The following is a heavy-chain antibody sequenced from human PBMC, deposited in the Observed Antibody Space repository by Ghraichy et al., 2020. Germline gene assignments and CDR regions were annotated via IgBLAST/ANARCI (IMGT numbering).Heavy chain of an antibody. J-gene: IGHJ4*02. CDR3: AKKEAAVEVVTHRASPFDY. CDR2: ISGSGHTT. CDR1: GFTFSSYA. Sequence: GSLNISCAASGFTFSSYAMSWVRQAPGKGLEWVSDISGSGHTTYYADSVKGRFTISRDNSKNTLYLQMNSLRAEDTAVYYCAKKEAAVEVVTHRASPFDYWGQGTLVTVSS. D-gene: IGHD3-22*01. V-gene: IGHV3-23*01.